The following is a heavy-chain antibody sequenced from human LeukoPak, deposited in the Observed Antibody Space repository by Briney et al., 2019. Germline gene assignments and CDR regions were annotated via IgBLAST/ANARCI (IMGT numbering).Heavy chain of an antibody. D-gene: IGHD4-11*01. CDR3: AREDYSNSAFDI. V-gene: IGHV4-39*02. CDR1: GGSISSSSYY. Sequence: SETLSLTCTVSGGSISSSSYYWGWIRQPPGKGLEWIGSIYYSGSTYYNPSLKSRVTISVDTSMNQFSLKLSSVTAADTAVYYCAREDYSNSAFDIWGQGTMVTVSS. J-gene: IGHJ3*02. CDR2: IYYSGST.